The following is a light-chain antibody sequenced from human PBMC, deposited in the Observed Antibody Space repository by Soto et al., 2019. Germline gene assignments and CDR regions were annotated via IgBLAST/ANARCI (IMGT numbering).Light chain of an antibody. CDR2: ANN. V-gene: IGLV1-40*01. CDR3: QSYDLSLSGTV. CDR1: SSNNGSDYD. Sequence: QLVLTQPPSMSGAPGQRVTISCTGSSSNNGSDYDVHWYQQFPGTAPKLLIYANNNRPSGVPDRFSASKSGTSASLAITGLQAEDEADYYCQSYDLSLSGTVFGTGTKLTVL. J-gene: IGLJ1*01.